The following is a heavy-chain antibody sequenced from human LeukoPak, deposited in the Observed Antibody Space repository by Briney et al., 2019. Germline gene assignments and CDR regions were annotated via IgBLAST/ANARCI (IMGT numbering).Heavy chain of an antibody. CDR2: IYYSGST. Sequence: SETLSLTCTVSGGSISSYYWSWIRQPPGKGLEWIGYIYYSGSTNYNPSLKSRVTISVDTSKNQFSLKLSSVTAADTAVYYCARAPDFDHGGIDYWGQGTLVTVSS. CDR1: GGSISSYY. J-gene: IGHJ4*02. CDR3: ARAPDFDHGGIDY. V-gene: IGHV4-59*08. D-gene: IGHD4-23*01.